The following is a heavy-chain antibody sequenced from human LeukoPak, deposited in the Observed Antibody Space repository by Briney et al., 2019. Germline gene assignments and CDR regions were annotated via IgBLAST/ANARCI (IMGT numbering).Heavy chain of an antibody. CDR2: IYYSGST. J-gene: IGHJ4*02. CDR1: GGSISSSSYY. D-gene: IGHD3-22*01. CDR3: ARYQPYYYDSSGLDY. V-gene: IGHV4-39*01. Sequence: SETPSLTCTVSGGSISSSSYYWGWIRQPPGKGLEWIGSIYYSGSTYYNPSLKSRVTISVDTSKNQFSLKLSSVTAADTAVYYCARYQPYYYDSSGLDYWGQGTLVTVSS.